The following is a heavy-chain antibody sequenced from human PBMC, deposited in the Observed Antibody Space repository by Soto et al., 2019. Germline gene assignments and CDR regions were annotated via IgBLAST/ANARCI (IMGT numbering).Heavy chain of an antibody. V-gene: IGHV4-59*03. CDR2: IYDSGDA. J-gene: IGHJ3*02. Sequence: SETLSLPCSVSAGSISSYFRNWIRQAPGKGLEWIGCIYDSGDANYNPSLKSRVSISLDTSKNQFSLKLSSVTAVDTAVYYCVSSRTAIYGDALDIWAQGTMVTVSS. CDR3: VSSRTAIYGDALDI. CDR1: AGSISSYF. D-gene: IGHD2-21*02.